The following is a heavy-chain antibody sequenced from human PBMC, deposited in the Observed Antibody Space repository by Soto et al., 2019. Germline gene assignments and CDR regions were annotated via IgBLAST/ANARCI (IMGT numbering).Heavy chain of an antibody. D-gene: IGHD2-21*02. CDR2: IKQDGTDK. J-gene: IGHJ4*02. CDR3: ARAVGGNSPFDY. Sequence: GGSLRLSCIASGITFSNYWMSWVRQAPGKGLEWVANIKQDGTDKYYVDSVKGRFTISRDNAENSLYLQMNRLGAEDTAVYYCARAVGGNSPFDYWGQGTLVTVSS. CDR1: GITFSNYW. V-gene: IGHV3-7*05.